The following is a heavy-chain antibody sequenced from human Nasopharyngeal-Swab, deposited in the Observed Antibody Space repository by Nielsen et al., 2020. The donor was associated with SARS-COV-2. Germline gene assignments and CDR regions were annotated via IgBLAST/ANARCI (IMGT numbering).Heavy chain of an antibody. J-gene: IGHJ3*02. V-gene: IGHV4-39*01. D-gene: IGHD6-13*01. CDR3: ARQEYSSSWPDAFDI. Sequence: GSLRLSCTVSGGSISSSSYYWGWIRQPPRKGLEWIGSIYYSGSTYYNPSLKSRVTISVDTYKNQFSLKLSSVTAADTAVYYCARQEYSSSWPDAFDIWGQGTMVTVSS. CDR2: IYYSGST. CDR1: GGSISSSSYY.